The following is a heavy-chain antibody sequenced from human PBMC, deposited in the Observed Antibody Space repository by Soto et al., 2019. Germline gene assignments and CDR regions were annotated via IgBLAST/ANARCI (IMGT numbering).Heavy chain of an antibody. Sequence: QVKLQQWGAGLLKPSETLSLTCAVYGGSFSGYYWSWIRQPPGKVLEWIGEINHSGRTNYIPSLRGRLTISVDTSKNQFSLKLSSVTAADTAVYYCERRPDSSGWYERWGKGTLVTVSS. J-gene: IGHJ5*02. CDR2: INHSGRT. D-gene: IGHD6-19*01. V-gene: IGHV4-34*01. CDR3: ERRPDSSGWYER. CDR1: GGSFSGYY.